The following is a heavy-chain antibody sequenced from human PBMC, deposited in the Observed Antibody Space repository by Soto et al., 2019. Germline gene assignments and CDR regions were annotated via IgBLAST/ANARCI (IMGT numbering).Heavy chain of an antibody. CDR2: IYYSGSI. CDR3: ARQVQAAIRLGWFDP. CDR1: GGSISRSTYY. J-gene: IGHJ5*02. Sequence: SETLSLTCTVSGGSISRSTYYWGWIRQPPGKGLEWIGSIYYSGSIYYRPSLKSRVTISVDTSKNQFSLKLSSVTAADTAVYYCARQVQAAIRLGWFDPWGQGTLVTVSS. D-gene: IGHD2-2*02. V-gene: IGHV4-39*01.